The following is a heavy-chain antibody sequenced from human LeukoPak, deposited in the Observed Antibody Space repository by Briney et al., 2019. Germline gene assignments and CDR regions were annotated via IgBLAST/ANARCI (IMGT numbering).Heavy chain of an antibody. CDR2: ITSSSSHI. Sequence: PGRSLRLSCAATGFSFTSYSMNWVRQAPGEGLEWVSTITSSSSHIYYENSVKGRFTISRDNDKTSLYLQINSLRAEAQAVYFCARGCSDGVCYRDYWGQGTPVTVSS. V-gene: IGHV3-21*01. CDR3: ARGCSDGVCYRDY. J-gene: IGHJ4*02. D-gene: IGHD2-8*01. CDR1: GFSFTSYS.